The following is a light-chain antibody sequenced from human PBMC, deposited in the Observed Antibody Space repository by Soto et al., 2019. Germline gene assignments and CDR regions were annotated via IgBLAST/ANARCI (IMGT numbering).Light chain of an antibody. Sequence: DIQMTQSPSSLSASAGDRVTITCRASQGISNYLAWYQQKPGKVPKLLIYAASALQSGVPSRFSGSGSGTDFTLTISSLQPEDVGTYYCQKYNGSMWTFGQGTKVEIK. CDR1: QGISNY. V-gene: IGKV1-27*01. CDR3: QKYNGSMWT. J-gene: IGKJ1*01. CDR2: AAS.